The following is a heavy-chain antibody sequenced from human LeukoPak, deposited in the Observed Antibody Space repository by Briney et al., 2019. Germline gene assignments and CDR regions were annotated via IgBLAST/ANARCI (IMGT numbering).Heavy chain of an antibody. CDR2: IRSRANSYVT. CDR3: TRHSDAYCSRANCYVDNFYGLDV. D-gene: IGHD2-2*01. V-gene: IGHV3-73*01. J-gene: IGHJ6*02. CDR1: GFTFSGSA. Sequence: HPGGSLKLSCAASGFTFSGSAMHWVRQASGKGLEWVGRIRSRANSYVTAYAASVTGRFIISRDDSGNTAYLQMNSLKTEDTAVYYCTRHSDAYCSRANCYVDNFYGLDVWGQGTRVTVSS.